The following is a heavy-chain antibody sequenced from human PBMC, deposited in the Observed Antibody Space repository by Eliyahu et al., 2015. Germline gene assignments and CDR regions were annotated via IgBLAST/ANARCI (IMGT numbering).Heavy chain of an antibody. CDR3: ARSVAGFDY. D-gene: IGHD6-19*01. CDR2: ISSSSGIT. Sequence: EVQLVESGGGLVQPGGSXRLSCAASGFNFNTYSMNWVRQAPGKGLEWLSYISSSSGITYYADSLKGRLTISRDNAKNLLYLQLDSLRAEDTAVYYCARSVAGFDYWGQGTLVIVSS. CDR1: GFNFNTYS. J-gene: IGHJ4*02. V-gene: IGHV3-48*01.